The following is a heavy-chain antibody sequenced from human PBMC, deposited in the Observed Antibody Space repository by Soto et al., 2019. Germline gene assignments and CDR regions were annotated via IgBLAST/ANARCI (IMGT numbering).Heavy chain of an antibody. V-gene: IGHV3-23*01. CDR2: ISSSGGST. J-gene: IGHJ4*02. CDR1: GFTFTNYA. Sequence: HPGGSLRLSCAASGFTFTNYAMNWVRQAPGKGLEWVSAISSSGGSTYFADSVKGRFTISRDNSKSTVYLQMNSLRAEDTAVYYCAKGPLGGGNYDLDYWGQGNMVTVSS. CDR3: AKGPLGGGNYDLDY. D-gene: IGHD4-4*01.